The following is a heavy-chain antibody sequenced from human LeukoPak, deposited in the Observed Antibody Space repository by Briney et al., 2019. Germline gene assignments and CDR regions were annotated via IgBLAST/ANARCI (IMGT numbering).Heavy chain of an antibody. CDR3: ARVSRMTFDH. J-gene: IGHJ4*02. CDR1: GFTFSSYD. D-gene: IGHD2-21*02. CDR2: ISDSGNST. V-gene: IGHV3-23*01. Sequence: PGGSLRLSCAVSGFTFSSYDMSWVRQAPGEGLEWVSAISDSGNSTYYADSVKGRFTISRDNSKNTLYLRMNSLRAEDTAIYYCARVSRMTFDHWGQGILVTVSS.